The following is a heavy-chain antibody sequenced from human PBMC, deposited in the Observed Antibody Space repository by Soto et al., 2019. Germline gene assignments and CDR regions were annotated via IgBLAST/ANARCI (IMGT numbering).Heavy chain of an antibody. Sequence: GGSLRLSCAASGFTFSSYAMHWVRQAPGKGLEWVAVILYDGSNKYYADSVKGRFTISRDNSKNTLYLQMNSLRAEDTAVYYCASAGDQNYDFWSGYPPRYGMDVWGQGTTVTVSS. D-gene: IGHD3-3*01. CDR3: ASAGDQNYDFWSGYPPRYGMDV. CDR2: ILYDGSNK. J-gene: IGHJ6*02. CDR1: GFTFSSYA. V-gene: IGHV3-30-3*01.